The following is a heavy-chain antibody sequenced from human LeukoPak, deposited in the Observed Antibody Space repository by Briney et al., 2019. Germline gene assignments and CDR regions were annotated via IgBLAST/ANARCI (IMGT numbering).Heavy chain of an antibody. CDR1: GFTFSSSW. D-gene: IGHD5-12*01. CDR3: ATDSGYNAFDV. CDR2: INEAGSVT. J-gene: IGHJ3*01. Sequence: PGGSLRLSCAASGFTFSSSWMCWVRQAPGKGLEWLANINEAGSVTNYVHSVRGRFTISRDNAKNSLYLQMNSLGVEDTAVYYCATDSGYNAFDVWGQGTMVSVSS. V-gene: IGHV3-7*01.